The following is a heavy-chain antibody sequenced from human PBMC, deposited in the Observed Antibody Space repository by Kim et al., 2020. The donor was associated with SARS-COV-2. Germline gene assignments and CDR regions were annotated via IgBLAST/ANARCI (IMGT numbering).Heavy chain of an antibody. J-gene: IGHJ6*02. V-gene: IGHV4-34*01. CDR2: INHSGST. Sequence: SETLSLTCAVYGGSFSGYYWSWIRQPPGKGLEWIGEINHSGSTNYNPSLKSRVTISVDTSKNQFSLKLSSVTAADTAVYYCARGASSGWYPGRYYYGMDVWGQGTTVTVSS. D-gene: IGHD6-19*01. CDR1: GGSFSGYY. CDR3: ARGASSGWYPGRYYYGMDV.